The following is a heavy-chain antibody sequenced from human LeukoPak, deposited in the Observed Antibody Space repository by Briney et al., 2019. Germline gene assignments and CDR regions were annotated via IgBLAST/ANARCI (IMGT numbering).Heavy chain of an antibody. CDR1: EFTFSHYW. J-gene: IGHJ4*02. V-gene: IGHV3-7*01. CDR2: VKQDGNEK. CDR3: ARGSGWTDY. Sequence: GGSLRLSCEASEFTFSHYWMSWVRQAPGKGLEWVANVKQDGNEKYYVDSVKGRFTISRDNAKNSLYLQMNSLRAEDTAVYYCARGSGWTDYWGQGTLVTVSS. D-gene: IGHD6-19*01.